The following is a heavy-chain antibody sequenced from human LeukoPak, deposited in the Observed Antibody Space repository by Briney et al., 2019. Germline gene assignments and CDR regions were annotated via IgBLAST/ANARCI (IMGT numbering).Heavy chain of an antibody. CDR2: IYYSGST. Sequence: PSETLSLTCTVSGGSISSSSYYWGWIRQPPGKGLEWIGTIYYSGSTYYNPSLKSRVTISLDTSKNQFSLKLSSVTAADTAVYYCARVPGAYSGYAAIDYWGQGTLVTVSS. D-gene: IGHD5-12*01. V-gene: IGHV4-39*01. CDR1: GGSISSSSYY. J-gene: IGHJ4*02. CDR3: ARVPGAYSGYAAIDY.